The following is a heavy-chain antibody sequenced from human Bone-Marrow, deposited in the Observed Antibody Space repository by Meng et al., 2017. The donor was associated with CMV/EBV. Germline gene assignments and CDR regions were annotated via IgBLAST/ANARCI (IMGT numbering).Heavy chain of an antibody. V-gene: IGHV3-15*01. CDR3: TTSGPYCSSTSCYRYYYYGMDV. D-gene: IGHD2-2*02. CDR2: IKSKTDGWTT. Sequence: GESLKISCAASGFTFSNAWMIWVRQAPGKGLEWVGRIKSKTDGWTTDYAAPVKGRFTISRDESKNTLYLQMNSLKTEDTAVYYCTTSGPYCSSTSCYRYYYYGMDVWGQGTTVTVSS. CDR1: GFTFSNAW. J-gene: IGHJ6*02.